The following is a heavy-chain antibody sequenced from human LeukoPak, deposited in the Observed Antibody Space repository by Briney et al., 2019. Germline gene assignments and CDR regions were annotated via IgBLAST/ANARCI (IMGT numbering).Heavy chain of an antibody. CDR2: IKQDGSEK. CDR3: ARGEVVVVAATILTSFDY. CDR1: GFTFSSYW. Sequence: GGSLRLACAASGFTFSSYWMSWVRQAPGKGLEWVANIKQDGSEKYYVDSVKGRFTIYRDNAKNSLYLQMNSLRAEDTAVYYCARGEVVVVAATILTSFDYWGQGTLVTVSS. J-gene: IGHJ4*02. V-gene: IGHV3-7*01. D-gene: IGHD2-15*01.